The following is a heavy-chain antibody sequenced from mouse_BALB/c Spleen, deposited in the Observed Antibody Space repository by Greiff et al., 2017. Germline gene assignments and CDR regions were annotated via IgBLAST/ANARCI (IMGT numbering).Heavy chain of an antibody. D-gene: IGHD2-14*01. CDR1: GFTFSSFG. Sequence: EVLLVESGGGLVQPGGSRKLSCAASGFTFSSFGMHWVRQAPEKGLEWVAYISSCNSTIYYADTVKGRFTISRDNPKNTLFLQMTSLRSEDTAMYYCARGRYDRTAWFAYWGQGTLVTVSA. CDR2: ISSCNSTI. CDR3: ARGRYDRTAWFAY. J-gene: IGHJ3*01. V-gene: IGHV5-17*02.